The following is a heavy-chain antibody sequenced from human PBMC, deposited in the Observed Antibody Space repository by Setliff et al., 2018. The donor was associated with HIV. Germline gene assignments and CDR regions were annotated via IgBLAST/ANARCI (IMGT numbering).Heavy chain of an antibody. J-gene: IGHJ4*02. CDR2: INHSGNT. CDR1: GGSLSGYY. Sequence: PSETLSLTCDVYGGSLSGYYWSWIRQPPGKGLECIGEINHSGNTNYNASLKSRLTISIDMSKRQFYLRLNSVTAADTAVYYCARHESGRSSSWSNFDYWGQGTLVTVSS. D-gene: IGHD6-13*01. V-gene: IGHV4-34*01. CDR3: ARHESGRSSSWSNFDY.